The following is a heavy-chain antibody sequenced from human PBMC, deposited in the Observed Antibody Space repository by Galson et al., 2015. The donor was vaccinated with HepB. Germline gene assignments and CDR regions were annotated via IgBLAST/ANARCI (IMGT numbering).Heavy chain of an antibody. CDR2: ISGSGGST. D-gene: IGHD4-23*01. CDR1: GFTFSSYA. CDR3: AKSLRWNLGGGDY. J-gene: IGHJ4*02. Sequence: SLRLSCAASGFTFSSYAMSWVRQAPGKGLEWVSAISGSGGSTYYADSVKGRFTISRDNSKNTLYLQMNSLRAEDTAVYYCAKSLRWNLGGGDYWGQGTLVTVSS. V-gene: IGHV3-23*01.